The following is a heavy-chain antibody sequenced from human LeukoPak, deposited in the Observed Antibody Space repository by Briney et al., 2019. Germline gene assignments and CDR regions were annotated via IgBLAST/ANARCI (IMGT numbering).Heavy chain of an antibody. CDR3: VRLVGVPPAVDN. V-gene: IGHV4-39*01. J-gene: IGHJ4*02. CDR2: IYNGEAT. CDR1: GGSVSTIDYY. D-gene: IGHD2-2*01. Sequence: PSETLSLTCTVSGGSVSTIDYYWGWIRQPPGKGLEYLGYIYNGEATYYNPSLKSRVTISVDTSKNQFSLRLTSVTAADTAVYYCVRLVGVPPAVDNWGQGTLVTVSS.